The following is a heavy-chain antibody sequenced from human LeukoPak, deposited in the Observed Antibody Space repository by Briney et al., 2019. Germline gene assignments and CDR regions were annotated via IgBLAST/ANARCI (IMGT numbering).Heavy chain of an antibody. CDR2: INHSGST. CDR3: AAGYGDYGALDY. Sequence: PSETLSLTCAVYGGSFSGYYWSWIRQPPGKGLEWIGEINHSGSTNYNPSLKSRVTISVDTSKNQFSLKLSSVTAADTAVYYCAAGYGDYGALDYWGQGTLVTVSS. V-gene: IGHV4-34*01. CDR1: GGSFSGYY. D-gene: IGHD4-17*01. J-gene: IGHJ4*02.